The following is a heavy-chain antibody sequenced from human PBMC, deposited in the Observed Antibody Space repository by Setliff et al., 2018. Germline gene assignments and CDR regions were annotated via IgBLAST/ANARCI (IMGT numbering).Heavy chain of an antibody. V-gene: IGHV4-59*01. D-gene: IGHD1-26*01. CDR2: VYYSGTA. Sequence: PSETLSLTCTVSGGPFSGASIWSWIRQPPGKGLEFIGYVYYSGTAKYDPSLESRAIMSVDASKNQISLKLNSVTAADTAFYYCAKGGTYRYFDFWGRGALVTVSS. CDR3: AKGGTYRYFDF. CDR1: GGPFSGAS. J-gene: IGHJ4*02.